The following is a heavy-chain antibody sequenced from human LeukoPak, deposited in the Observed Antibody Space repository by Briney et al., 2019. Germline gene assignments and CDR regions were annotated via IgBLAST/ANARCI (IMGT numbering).Heavy chain of an antibody. CDR2: IYTSGST. Sequence: SETLSLTCTVSGGSISSYYWSWIRQPAGKGLEWIGRIYTSGSTNYNPSLKSRVTMSVDTSKNQFSLKLSSVTAADTAVYYCARRKAAMPEYYFDYWGQGTLVTVSS. CDR1: GGSISSYY. CDR3: ARRKAAMPEYYFDY. V-gene: IGHV4-4*07. J-gene: IGHJ4*02. D-gene: IGHD2-2*01.